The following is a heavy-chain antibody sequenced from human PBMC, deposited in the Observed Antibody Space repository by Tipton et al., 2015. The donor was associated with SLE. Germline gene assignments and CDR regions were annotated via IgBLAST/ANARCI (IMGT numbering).Heavy chain of an antibody. CDR2: IYYSGST. Sequence: TLSLTCTVSGGSISSSSYYWGWIRQPPGKGLEWIGSIYYSGSTYYNPSIKSRVTISVDTSKNQFSLKLSSVTAADTAVYYCARQGDFWSGSALDWGQGTMVTVSS. V-gene: IGHV4-39*07. J-gene: IGHJ4*02. CDR3: ARQGDFWSGSALD. D-gene: IGHD3-3*01. CDR1: GGSISSSSYY.